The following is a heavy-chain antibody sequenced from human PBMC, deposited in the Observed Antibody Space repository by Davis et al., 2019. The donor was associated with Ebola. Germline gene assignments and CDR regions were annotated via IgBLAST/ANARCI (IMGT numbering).Heavy chain of an antibody. J-gene: IGHJ6*02. CDR1: GGSFSGYY. Sequence: MPSETLSLTCAVYGGSFSGYYWSRIRQPPGKGLEWIGEINHSGSTNYNPSLKSRVTISVDTSKNQFSLKLSSVTAADTAVYYCARGQEEGITIFGVVIKDYYYGMDVWGQGTTVTVSS. V-gene: IGHV4-34*01. CDR3: ARGQEEGITIFGVVIKDYYYGMDV. D-gene: IGHD3-3*01. CDR2: INHSGST.